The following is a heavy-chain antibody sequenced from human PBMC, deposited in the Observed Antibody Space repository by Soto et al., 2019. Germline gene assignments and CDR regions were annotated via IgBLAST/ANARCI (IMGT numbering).Heavy chain of an antibody. CDR2: IYYSGST. CDR1: GGSISSYY. V-gene: IGHV4-59*08. CDR3: ARHNYGSGSTYFDY. D-gene: IGHD3-10*01. J-gene: IGHJ4*02. Sequence: SETLSLTCTVSGGSISSYYWSWIRQPPGKGLEWIGYIYYSGSTNYNPSLKSRVTISADTSKNQFSLKLNSMTAADTAVYYCARHNYGSGSTYFDYWGQGTLVTVS.